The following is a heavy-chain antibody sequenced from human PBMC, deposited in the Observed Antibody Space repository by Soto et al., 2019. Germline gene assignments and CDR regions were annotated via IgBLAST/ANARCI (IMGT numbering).Heavy chain of an antibody. CDR3: ARIGRLRWGDY. Sequence: EVQLVESGGGLVQPGGSLRLSCAASGLTLSSYSLNWVCQAPGKGLEWVSYISSSSSTIYYADSVKGRFTISRDNAKNSLYLQMNSLRAEDTAVYYCARIGRLRWGDYWGQGTLVTVSS. V-gene: IGHV3-48*01. CDR2: ISSSSSTI. CDR1: GLTLSSYS. J-gene: IGHJ4*02. D-gene: IGHD4-17*01.